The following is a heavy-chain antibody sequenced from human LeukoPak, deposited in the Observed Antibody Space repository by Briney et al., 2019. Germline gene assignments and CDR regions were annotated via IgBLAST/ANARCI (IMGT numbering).Heavy chain of an antibody. CDR1: GYTFTSYA. J-gene: IGHJ4*02. V-gene: IGHV1-3*01. CDR2: ISAGNGNT. Sequence: ASVKVSCKASGYTFTSYAIHWVRQAPGQRLEWMGWISAGNGNTKYSQNFQGRVTFISNTSATTAFMELSSLRSEDAAVYYCARDSGSGNNDYWGQGTLVAVSS. D-gene: IGHD1-26*01. CDR3: ARDSGSGNNDY.